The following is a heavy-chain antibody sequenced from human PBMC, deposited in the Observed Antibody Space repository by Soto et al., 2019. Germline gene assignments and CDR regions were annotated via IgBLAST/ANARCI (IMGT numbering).Heavy chain of an antibody. J-gene: IGHJ4*02. V-gene: IGHV3-15*01. CDR3: TTDRYN. Sequence: EVQLVESGGGLVKPGESLTLSCAASGFTFTNAWMSWVRQAPGKGLEWVGRVKSKTDGGTTDYAAPVKGRFTISRDDSKNTLSLQMNSLKTEHTAVYYCTTDRYNWGQGTLVTVSS. CDR2: VKSKTDGGTT. CDR1: GFTFTNAW. D-gene: IGHD3-9*01.